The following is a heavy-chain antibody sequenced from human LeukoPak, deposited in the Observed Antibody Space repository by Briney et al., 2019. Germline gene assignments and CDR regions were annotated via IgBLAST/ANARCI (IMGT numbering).Heavy chain of an antibody. D-gene: IGHD3-10*01. CDR1: GFTFSSYA. Sequence: GRSLRLSCAASGFTFSSYAMHWVRQAPGKGLEWVAVISYDGSNKYYADSVKGRFTISRDNSKNTLYLQMNSLRAEDTAVYYCAREVAMVRGVIIPYYFDYWGQGTLVTVSS. V-gene: IGHV3-30*04. CDR2: ISYDGSNK. CDR3: AREVAMVRGVIIPYYFDY. J-gene: IGHJ4*02.